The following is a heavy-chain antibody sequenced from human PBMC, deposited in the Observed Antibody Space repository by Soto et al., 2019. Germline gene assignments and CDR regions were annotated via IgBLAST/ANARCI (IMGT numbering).Heavy chain of an antibody. D-gene: IGHD5-12*01. CDR3: ARARDGYNFLYEPT. V-gene: IGHV3-53*01. CDR1: VFTVSSNY. Sequence: PWWSLRLSCLASVFTVSSNYMSWFRQAPGKGLEWVSVSYSGGSTDYADSVKGRFTISRDNSKNTLYLQMNSLRAEDTAVYYCARARDGYNFLYEPTWGQGTLVTVSS. CDR2: SYSGGST. J-gene: IGHJ4*02.